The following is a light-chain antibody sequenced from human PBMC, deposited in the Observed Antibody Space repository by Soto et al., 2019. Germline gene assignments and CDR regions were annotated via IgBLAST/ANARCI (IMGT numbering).Light chain of an antibody. CDR3: KSYTSSRTLVV. J-gene: IGLJ2*01. CDR2: DVS. Sequence: QSALTQPASVSGSPGQSITISCTGTSSDVGAYHYVSWYQQLPGKAPKLMIYDVSNRPSGVSNRFSGSKSGNTASLAISGLQAEDEADYYCKSYTSSRTLVVFGGGTKLTVL. CDR1: SSDVGAYHY. V-gene: IGLV2-14*01.